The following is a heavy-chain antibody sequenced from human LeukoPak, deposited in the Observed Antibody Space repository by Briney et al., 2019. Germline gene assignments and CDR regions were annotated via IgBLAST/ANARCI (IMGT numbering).Heavy chain of an antibody. CDR2: IKQDGSEK. Sequence: PGGSLRLSCAASGFTFSSYWTSWVRQAPGKGLEWVANIKQDGSEKYYVDSVKGRFTISRDNAKNSLYLQMNSLRAEDTAVYYCARRGGDIVVVPAAIVYYYYYMDVWGKGTTVTVSS. CDR1: GFTFSSYW. D-gene: IGHD2-2*01. V-gene: IGHV3-7*01. J-gene: IGHJ6*03. CDR3: ARRGGDIVVVPAAIVYYYYYMDV.